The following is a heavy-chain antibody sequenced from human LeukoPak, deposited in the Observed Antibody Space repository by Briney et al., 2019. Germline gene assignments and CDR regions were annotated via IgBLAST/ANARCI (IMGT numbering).Heavy chain of an antibody. CDR3: ARGPTQVVVLGYYYMDV. J-gene: IGHJ6*03. D-gene: IGHD2-2*01. Sequence: ASVKVSCKASGYTFTSYDINWVRQATGQGLEWMGWMNPNSGNTGFAQKLQGRVTMTRNTSISTAYMELSSLRSKDTAVYYCARGPTQVVVLGYYYMDVWGKGATVTVSS. CDR2: MNPNSGNT. CDR1: GYTFTSYD. V-gene: IGHV1-8*01.